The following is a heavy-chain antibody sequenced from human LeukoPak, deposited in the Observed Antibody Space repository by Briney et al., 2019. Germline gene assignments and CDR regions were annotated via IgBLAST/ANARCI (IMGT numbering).Heavy chain of an antibody. J-gene: IGHJ4*02. CDR1: GFTFSSYS. V-gene: IGHV3-21*01. D-gene: IGHD6-13*01. CDR3: ASLGAAAGIYFDY. Sequence: GGSLRLSCAASGFTFSSYSMNWVRQAPGKGLEWVSSISSSSSYIYYADSVKGRFTIPRDNAKNSLYLQMNSLRAEDTAVYYCASLGAAAGIYFDYWGQGTLVTVSS. CDR2: ISSSSSYI.